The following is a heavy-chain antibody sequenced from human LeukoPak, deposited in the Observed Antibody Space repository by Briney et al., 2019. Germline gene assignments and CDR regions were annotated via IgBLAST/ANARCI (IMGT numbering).Heavy chain of an antibody. CDR3: ARGGYNWDTDAGWFDP. J-gene: IGHJ5*02. CDR2: ISGSGESK. Sequence: GGSLRLSCAAAGFTFSSYAMHWVRQVAGKGLEWVSGISGSGESKFYADSVKGRFTVSRDNSKNTLYLQMNGLRVEDTAVYYCARGGYNWDTDAGWFDPWGLGTLVTVSS. V-gene: IGHV3-23*01. D-gene: IGHD1/OR15-1a*01. CDR1: GFTFSSYA.